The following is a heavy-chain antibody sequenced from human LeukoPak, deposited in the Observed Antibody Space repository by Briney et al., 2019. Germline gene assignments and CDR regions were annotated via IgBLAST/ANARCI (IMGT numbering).Heavy chain of an antibody. CDR2: ISYDGSNK. CDR3: ARGRFSGYVNSYYGMDV. Sequence: GGSLSLSCAASEFTFSSYGMHWVRQAPGKGLEWVAVISYDGSNKYYADSVEGRFTISRGNSKNTLYLQMNSLRAEDTAVYYCARGRFSGYVNSYYGMDVWGRGTTVTVSS. V-gene: IGHV3-30*03. D-gene: IGHD5-12*01. CDR1: EFTFSSYG. J-gene: IGHJ6*02.